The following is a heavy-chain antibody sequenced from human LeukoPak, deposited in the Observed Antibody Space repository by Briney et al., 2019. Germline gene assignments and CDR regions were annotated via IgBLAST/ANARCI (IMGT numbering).Heavy chain of an antibody. CDR2: SHYSGST. J-gene: IGHJ4*02. CDR1: GGSISSRNW. CDR3: ARVYPGLGYFEY. V-gene: IGHV4-4*02. D-gene: IGHD2-8*02. Sequence: SETLSLTCAVSGGSISSRNWWSWVRQPPGKGLEWIGESHYSGSTNYNPSLKSRVTISVDKSKNQSSLKLRSVTAADTAVYYCARVYPGLGYFEYWGQGTLVTVPS.